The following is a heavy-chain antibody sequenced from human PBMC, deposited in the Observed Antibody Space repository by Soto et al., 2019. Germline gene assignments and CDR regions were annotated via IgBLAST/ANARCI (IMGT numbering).Heavy chain of an antibody. CDR2: IIPMFGTA. CDR1: GDTFSIYA. J-gene: IGHJ4*02. CDR3: ARVGPAHYYDSSGYYSPLDY. D-gene: IGHD3-22*01. Sequence: GASVKVSCKASGDTFSIYAINWVRQAPGQGLEWMGGIIPMFGTANYAQKFKGRVTITAGESTSTVYMELSSLRSEDTAVYYCARVGPAHYYDSSGYYSPLDYWGQGTLVTVS. V-gene: IGHV1-69*13.